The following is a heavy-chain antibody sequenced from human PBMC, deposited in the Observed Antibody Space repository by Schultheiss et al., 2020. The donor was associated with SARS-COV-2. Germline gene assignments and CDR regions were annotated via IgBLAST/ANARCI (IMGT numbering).Heavy chain of an antibody. V-gene: IGHV3-30*19. J-gene: IGHJ4*02. CDR2: IWYDGSNK. D-gene: IGHD3-16*02. CDR3: ARGHDYVWGSYRELDY. CDR1: GFTFSSYG. Sequence: GGSLRLSCAASGFTFSSYGMHWVRQAPGKGLEWVAVIWYDGSNKYYADSVKGRFTISRDNSKNTLYLQMNSLRAEDTAVYYCARGHDYVWGSYRELDYWGQGTLVTVSS.